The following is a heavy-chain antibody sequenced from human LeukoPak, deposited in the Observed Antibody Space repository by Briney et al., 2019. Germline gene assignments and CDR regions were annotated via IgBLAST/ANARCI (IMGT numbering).Heavy chain of an antibody. CDR1: GGSFSGYY. D-gene: IGHD5-12*01. Sequence: SETLSLTCAVYGGSFSGYYWCWIRQPPGKGLEWIGEINHSGSTNYNPSLKSRVTISVDTSKNQFSLKLSSVTAADTAVYYCARFDSGYPFDYWGQGTLVTVSS. J-gene: IGHJ4*02. CDR3: ARFDSGYPFDY. V-gene: IGHV4-34*01. CDR2: INHSGST.